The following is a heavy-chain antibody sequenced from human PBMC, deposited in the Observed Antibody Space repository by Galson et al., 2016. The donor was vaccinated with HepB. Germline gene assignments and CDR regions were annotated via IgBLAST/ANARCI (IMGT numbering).Heavy chain of an antibody. CDR1: GYTFTNYW. V-gene: IGHV5-51*01. CDR3: ARRANTLTYYFHSGAYLAGAFDI. J-gene: IGHJ3*02. D-gene: IGHD3-22*01. Sequence: QSGAEVKKPGESLKISCEGSGYTFTNYWIGWVRQMPGKGLEWMGVIYPGDSDARYSPSFQGQVPISADKSINTASLQWSSLKASDTAMYYCARRANTLTYYFHSGAYLAGAFDIWGQGTMVTVSS. CDR2: IYPGDSDA.